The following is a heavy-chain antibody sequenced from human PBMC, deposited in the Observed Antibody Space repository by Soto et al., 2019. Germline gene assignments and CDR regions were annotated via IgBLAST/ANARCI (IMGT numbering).Heavy chain of an antibody. D-gene: IGHD3-9*01. CDR1: GFTFSSYA. CDR3: AKDSRGALRYFDWSPGGWFDP. CDR2: ISGSGGST. V-gene: IGHV3-23*01. J-gene: IGHJ5*02. Sequence: EVQLLESGGGLVQPGGSLRLSCAASGFTFSSYAMSWVRQAPGKGLEWVSAISGSGGSTYYADSVKGRFTISRDNSKNPLYLQMNSLRAEDTAVYYCAKDSRGALRYFDWSPGGWFDPWGQGTLVTVSS.